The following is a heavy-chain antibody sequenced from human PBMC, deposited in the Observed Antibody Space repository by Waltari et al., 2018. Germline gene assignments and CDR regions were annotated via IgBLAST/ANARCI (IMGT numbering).Heavy chain of an antibody. CDR2: SNHSRST. CDR1: GGSFSGYY. Sequence: QVQLQQWGAGLLKPSETLSLTCAVYGGSFSGYYWSWIRQPRGKGVEWTGVSNHSRSTNYTASVKGRVTISVDTSKNQLSLKMSSVTAADTAVYYGARGGEFWGAAVDWFDPWGQGTLVTVSS. J-gene: IGHJ5*02. CDR3: ARGGEFWGAAVDWFDP. V-gene: IGHV4-34*01. D-gene: IGHD3-3*01.